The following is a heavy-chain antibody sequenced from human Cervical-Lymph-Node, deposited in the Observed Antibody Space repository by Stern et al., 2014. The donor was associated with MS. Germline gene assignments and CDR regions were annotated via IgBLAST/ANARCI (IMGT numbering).Heavy chain of an antibody. CDR2: ICGGDDE. Sequence: QVHLKESGPTLVKPTQTLTFTCTFSGFSLTTSKVGVGWLRQPPGKALEFLAVICGGDDERRSPSLRNRRTISMGPSDNQVVLRMTDMGPLDTATYYCAHTSIEDLAPYSAFHYWGQGTLVAVSS. D-gene: IGHD4-11*01. V-gene: IGHV2-5*02. CDR1: GFSLTTSKVG. CDR3: AHTSIEDLAPYSAFHY. J-gene: IGHJ4*02.